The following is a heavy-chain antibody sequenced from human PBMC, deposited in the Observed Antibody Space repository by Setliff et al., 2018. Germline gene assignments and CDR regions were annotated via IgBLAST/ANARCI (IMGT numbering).Heavy chain of an antibody. CDR2: ISSSSSHI. D-gene: IGHD5-18*01. Sequence: GGSLRLSCAASEFIFRSYIVSWVRQPPGKGLEWVSSISSSSSHIYYADSVKGRFTISRDNAKNSLYLQMNSLRAEDTAVYYCARGRGVDTAMVYFDYWGQGTLVTVSS. J-gene: IGHJ4*02. V-gene: IGHV3-21*01. CDR3: ARGRGVDTAMVYFDY. CDR1: EFIFRSYI.